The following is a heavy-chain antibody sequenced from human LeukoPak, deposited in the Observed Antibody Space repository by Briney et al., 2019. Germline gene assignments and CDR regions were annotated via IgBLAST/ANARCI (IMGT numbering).Heavy chain of an antibody. Sequence: PSETLSLTCTVSGGSISSGSYYWSWIRQPAGKGLEWIGRIYTSGSTNYNPSLKSRVTMSVDTSKNQFSLKLSSVTAADTAVYSCARDPGGGGSYWVYYFDSGAREPLVPAPS. CDR3: ARDPGGGGSYWVYYFDS. D-gene: IGHD1-26*01. J-gene: IGHJ4*02. CDR1: GGSISSGSYY. CDR2: IYTSGST. V-gene: IGHV4-61*02.